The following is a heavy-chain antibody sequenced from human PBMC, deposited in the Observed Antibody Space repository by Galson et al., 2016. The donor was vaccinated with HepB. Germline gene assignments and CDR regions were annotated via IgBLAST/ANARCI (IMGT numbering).Heavy chain of an antibody. CDR2: IYQTGTA. Sequence: LSLTCAVSGGSISDNSWWAWVRQSPGKELEWIGEIYQTGTAHYNPSFTSRATISVDTSKNQISLRLDSVTAADTAVYYCTRGTLGTTATMAFDYWGQGTLVSVSS. CDR1: GGSISDNSW. V-gene: IGHV4-4*02. CDR3: TRGTLGTTATMAFDY. D-gene: IGHD1-26*01. J-gene: IGHJ4*02.